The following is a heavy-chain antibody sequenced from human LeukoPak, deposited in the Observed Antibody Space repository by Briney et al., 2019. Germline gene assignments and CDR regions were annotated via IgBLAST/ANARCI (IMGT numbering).Heavy chain of an antibody. CDR1: GGSISSGGYY. J-gene: IGHJ5*01. CDR2: IYHSGST. CDR3: ARDNPWNWFDS. Sequence: PSQTLSLTCTVSGGSISSGGYYWSWLRQPPGKGLEWIGYIYHSGSTSYNPSLKSRVTISVDRSRNQFSLKLTSVTAADTAVYYCARDNPWNWFDSWGQGTLVTVSS. V-gene: IGHV4-30-2*01.